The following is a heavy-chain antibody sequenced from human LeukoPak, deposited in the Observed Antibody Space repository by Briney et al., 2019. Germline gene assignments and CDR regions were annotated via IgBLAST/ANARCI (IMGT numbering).Heavy chain of an antibody. D-gene: IGHD2-15*01. CDR3: ERERAVQGYCSGGSCYINDY. Sequence: GASVKVSCKASGYTFTGYYMHWVRQAPGQGLEWMGRINPNSGGTNYAQKFQGRVTMTRDTSISTAYMGLSRLRSDDTAVYYCERERAVQGYCSGGSCYINDYWGQGTLVTVSS. CDR1: GYTFTGYY. J-gene: IGHJ4*02. V-gene: IGHV1-2*06. CDR2: INPNSGGT.